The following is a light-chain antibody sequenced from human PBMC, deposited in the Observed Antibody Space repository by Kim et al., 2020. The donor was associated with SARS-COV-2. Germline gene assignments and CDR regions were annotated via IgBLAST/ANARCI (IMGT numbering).Light chain of an antibody. J-gene: IGKJ2*03. CDR1: QGVSRSY. Sequence: PGERATLSCRASQGVSRSYLAWYKQRPGQAPRLLIYSASSRANGIPDTYSGSGSRTDFTLTISRLEPENFAVYYCQQYGSSPRYSFGQGTKLKIK. CDR3: QQYGSSPRYS. V-gene: IGKV3-20*01. CDR2: SAS.